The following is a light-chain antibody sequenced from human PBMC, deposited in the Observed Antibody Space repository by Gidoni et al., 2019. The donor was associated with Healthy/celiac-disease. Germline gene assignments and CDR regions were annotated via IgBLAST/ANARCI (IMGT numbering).Light chain of an antibody. J-gene: IGKJ1*01. CDR2: KAS. CDR1: QSITSW. Sequence: DIQMTQSPSTLSASVGDGVTITCRASQSITSWLAWYQQKPGKAPKLLIYKASSLESGVPSRFSGSGSGTEFTLTISSLQPDDFATYYCQQYHSSSPWTFXXXTKVEIK. CDR3: QQYHSSSPWT. V-gene: IGKV1-5*03.